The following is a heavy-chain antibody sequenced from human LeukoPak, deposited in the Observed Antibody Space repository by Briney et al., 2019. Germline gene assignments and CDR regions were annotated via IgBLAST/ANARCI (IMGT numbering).Heavy chain of an antibody. D-gene: IGHD3-22*01. CDR2: IYYSGST. Sequence: SETLSLTCTVSGGSISSGGYYWSWIRQHPGKGLEWIGYIYYSGSTYYNPSLKSRVTISVDTSKNQFSLKLSSVTAADTAVYYCARGRLATYYYDSSGYYSIDYWGQGTLVTVSS. CDR3: ARGRLATYYYDSSGYYSIDY. J-gene: IGHJ4*02. V-gene: IGHV4-31*03. CDR1: GGSISSGGYY.